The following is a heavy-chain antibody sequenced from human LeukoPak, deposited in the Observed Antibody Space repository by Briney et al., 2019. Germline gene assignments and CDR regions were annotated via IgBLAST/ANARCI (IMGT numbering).Heavy chain of an antibody. CDR3: ARDFHRRYYDSSGDNAFDI. J-gene: IGHJ3*02. Sequence: RGSLRLSCAPSGFTFSSYSMNWVRQAPGKGLEWGSYISAISSSSTYHASSVKGRFTISRDNAKNSLYLQMNSLRAEGTVVYYCARDFHRRYYDSSGDNAFDIGGWGKRATVSA. CDR1: GFTFSSYS. D-gene: IGHD3-22*01. CDR2: ISAISSSST. V-gene: IGHV3-48*04.